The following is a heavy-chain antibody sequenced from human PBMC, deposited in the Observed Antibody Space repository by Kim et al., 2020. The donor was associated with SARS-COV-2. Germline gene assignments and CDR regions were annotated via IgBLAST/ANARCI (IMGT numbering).Heavy chain of an antibody. V-gene: IGHV1-2*04. D-gene: IGHD3-10*01. CDR3: ARGPGTLWFGELLYPEYYFDY. J-gene: IGHJ4*02. Sequence: ASVKVSCKASGYTFTGYYMHWVRQAPGQGLEWMGWINPNSGGTNYAQKFQGWVTMTRDTSISTAYMELSRLRSDDTAVYYCARGPGTLWFGELLYPEYYFDYWGQGTLVTVSS. CDR2: INPNSGGT. CDR1: GYTFTGYY.